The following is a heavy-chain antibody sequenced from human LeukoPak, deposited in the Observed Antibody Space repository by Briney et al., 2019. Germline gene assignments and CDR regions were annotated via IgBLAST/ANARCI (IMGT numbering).Heavy chain of an antibody. CDR1: GGSFSGYY. Sequence: SETLSLTCAVYGGSFSGYYWSWIRQPPGKGLEWIGEINHSGSTNYNPSLKSRVTISVDTSKNQFSLKLSSVTAADTAVYCCARVFGRQLVIDYWGQGTLVTVSS. CDR2: INHSGST. V-gene: IGHV4-34*01. CDR3: ARVFGRQLVIDY. D-gene: IGHD6-13*01. J-gene: IGHJ4*02.